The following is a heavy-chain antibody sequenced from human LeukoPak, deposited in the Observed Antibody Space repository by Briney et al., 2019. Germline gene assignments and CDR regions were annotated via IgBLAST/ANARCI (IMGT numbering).Heavy chain of an antibody. CDR3: ASGMGSIDAFDI. J-gene: IGHJ3*02. Sequence: SETLSLTCTVSGGSISSYYWSWIRQPPGKGLEWIGYIYYSGSTNYNPSLKSRVTISVDTSKNQFSLKLSSVTAADTAVYYCASGMGSIDAFDIWGQGTMVTVSS. CDR2: IYYSGST. V-gene: IGHV4-59*12. CDR1: GGSISSYY. D-gene: IGHD1-14*01.